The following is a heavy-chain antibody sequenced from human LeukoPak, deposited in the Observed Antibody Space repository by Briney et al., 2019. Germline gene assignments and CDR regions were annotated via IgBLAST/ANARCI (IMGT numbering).Heavy chain of an antibody. D-gene: IGHD5-24*01. V-gene: IGHV3-23*01. Sequence: GGSLRLSCAASGFTFSSYAMSWVRQAPGKGLEWVSAISGSGGSTYYADSVRGRFTISRDDSKNMLYLQMNSLRAEDTAVYFCAKFKRFPYYYYMDVWGRGTTVTVSS. CDR3: AKFKRFPYYYYMDV. J-gene: IGHJ6*03. CDR1: GFTFSSYA. CDR2: ISGSGGST.